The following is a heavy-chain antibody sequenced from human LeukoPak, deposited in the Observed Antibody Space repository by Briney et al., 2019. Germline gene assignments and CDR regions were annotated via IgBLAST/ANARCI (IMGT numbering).Heavy chain of an antibody. Sequence: GGSLRLSCTASGFIFSSYWMSWVRQAPGKGLEWVGNIKEDGSEKYYVDSVKGRFTISRDNAKNSLYLYMNSLRAEDTAVYYCARVLRYYFDYWGQGTLVTVSS. V-gene: IGHV3-7*01. D-gene: IGHD3-10*01. CDR1: GFIFSSYW. CDR2: IKEDGSEK. J-gene: IGHJ4*02. CDR3: ARVLRYYFDY.